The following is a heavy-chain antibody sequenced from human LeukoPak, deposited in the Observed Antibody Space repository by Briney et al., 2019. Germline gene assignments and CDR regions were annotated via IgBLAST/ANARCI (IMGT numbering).Heavy chain of an antibody. CDR3: AKDVNYCSSTSGQYYYMDV. J-gene: IGHJ6*03. D-gene: IGHD2-2*01. CDR2: ISGSGGST. Sequence: PGGSLRLSCAASGFTFSSYAMSWVRQAPGKGLEWVSAISGSGGSTYYADSVKGRFTISRDNSKNTLYLQMNSLRAEDTAVYYCAKDVNYCSSTSGQYYYMDVWGKGTTVTVSS. V-gene: IGHV3-23*01. CDR1: GFTFSSYA.